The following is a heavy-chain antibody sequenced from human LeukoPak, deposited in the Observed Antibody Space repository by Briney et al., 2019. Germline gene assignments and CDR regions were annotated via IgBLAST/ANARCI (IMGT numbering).Heavy chain of an antibody. D-gene: IGHD4-17*01. J-gene: IGHJ1*01. CDR1: GFTFSSYA. Sequence: GGSLRLSCAASGFTFSSYAMSWVRQAPGKGLEWVSVISGSGGSTYYADSVKGQFTLSRDNSKSTLYLQMNSLRAEDTAVYYCAKEIYGDSTGGRFQQWGQGTLVTVSS. V-gene: IGHV3-23*01. CDR3: AKEIYGDSTGGRFQQ. CDR2: ISGSGGST.